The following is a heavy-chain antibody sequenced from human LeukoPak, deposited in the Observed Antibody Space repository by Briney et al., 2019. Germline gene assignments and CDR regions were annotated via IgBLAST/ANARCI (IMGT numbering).Heavy chain of an antibody. J-gene: IGHJ4*02. D-gene: IGHD6-19*01. CDR1: GYTFTSYG. CDR3: ARTPDSSGWEHFDY. Sequence: GASVKVSCKASGYTFTSYGISWVRQAPGQGLEWLGWISTYNGNTHYAQKLQGRVTMTTDTSTTTAYMELRSLRSDDTAVYYCARTPDSSGWEHFDYWGQGTLVTVSS. CDR2: ISTYNGNT. V-gene: IGHV1-18*01.